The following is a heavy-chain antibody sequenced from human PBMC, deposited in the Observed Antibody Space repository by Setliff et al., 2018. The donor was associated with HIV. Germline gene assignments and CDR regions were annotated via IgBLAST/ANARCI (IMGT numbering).Heavy chain of an antibody. Sequence: SETLSLTCTVSGQFISDGYYWGWIRQPPGKGLEWNGSVYHSGKTYYNPSLKSRVTMSADTSKNQISLMLRSMTAADTAVYYCAKHDFGEGSCFDPWGQGSLVTVSS. D-gene: IGHD3-16*01. J-gene: IGHJ5*02. CDR1: GQFISDGYY. V-gene: IGHV4-38-2*02. CDR3: AKHDFGEGSCFDP. CDR2: VYHSGKT.